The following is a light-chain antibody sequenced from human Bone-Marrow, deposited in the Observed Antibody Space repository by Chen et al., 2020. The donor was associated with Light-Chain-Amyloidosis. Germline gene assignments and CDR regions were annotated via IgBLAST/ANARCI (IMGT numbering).Light chain of an antibody. Sequence: SYVLTQPSSVSVAPGQTATIAWGGNNVGSTSLHWYHQTPGQAPLLVVYDDRDRPSGIPERLSGSNSWITATLPISRVEAGDEADYYCQVWDRSSDRPVFGGGTKLTVL. CDR2: DDR. V-gene: IGLV3-21*02. CDR1: NVGSTS. CDR3: QVWDRSSDRPV. J-gene: IGLJ3*02.